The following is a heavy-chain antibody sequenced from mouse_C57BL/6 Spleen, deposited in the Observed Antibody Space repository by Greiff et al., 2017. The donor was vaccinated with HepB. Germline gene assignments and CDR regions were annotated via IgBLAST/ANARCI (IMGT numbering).Heavy chain of an antibody. CDR1: GFTFSSYA. CDR3: ARDSEEYAMDY. V-gene: IGHV5-4*01. CDR2: ISDGGSYT. Sequence: EVQLVESGGGLVKPGGSLKLSCAASGFTFSSYAMSWVRQTPEKRLEWVATISDGGSYTYYPDNVKGRFTISRDNAKNNLYLQMSHLKSEDTAMYYCARDSEEYAMDYWGQGTSVTVSS. J-gene: IGHJ4*01.